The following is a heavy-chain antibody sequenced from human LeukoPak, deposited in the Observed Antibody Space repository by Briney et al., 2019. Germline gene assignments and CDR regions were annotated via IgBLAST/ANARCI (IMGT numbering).Heavy chain of an antibody. CDR2: ISASGDRT. V-gene: IGHV3-23*01. D-gene: IGHD3-10*01. CDR3: ASVNSGTVDY. Sequence: GGSLRLSCAASGFTFSSYAMSWVRQAPGRGLEWVSAISASGDRTYYADSVKGRFTISRDNSKNTLYLQMNSLRAEDSAVYYCASVNSGTVDYWGQGTLVTVSS. CDR1: GFTFSSYA. J-gene: IGHJ4*02.